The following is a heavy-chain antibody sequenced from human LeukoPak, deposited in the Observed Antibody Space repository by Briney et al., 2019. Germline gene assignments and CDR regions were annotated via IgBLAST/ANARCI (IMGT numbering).Heavy chain of an antibody. D-gene: IGHD3-3*01. Sequence: SETLSLTCTVSGGSISSYYWSWIRQPPGKGLEWIGSSYHSGSTYYNPSLKSRVTISVDTSKNQFSLKLSSVTAADTAVYYCARSFWNGYYAFDYWGQGTLVTVSS. CDR2: SYHSGST. J-gene: IGHJ4*02. CDR1: GGSISSYY. CDR3: ARSFWNGYYAFDY. V-gene: IGHV4-59*08.